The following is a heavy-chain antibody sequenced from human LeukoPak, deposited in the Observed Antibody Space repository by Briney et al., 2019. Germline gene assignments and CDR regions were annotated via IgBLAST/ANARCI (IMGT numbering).Heavy chain of an antibody. CDR3: AKGYYCDSSGYYDQTTPFDY. CDR1: GFTFSSYG. V-gene: IGHV3-23*01. J-gene: IGHJ4*02. CDR2: ISCSGGST. D-gene: IGHD3-22*01. Sequence: GGTLRLSCAASGFTFSSYGMSWVRQAPGKGLEWVSAISCSGGSTYYADSVRGRFTIPRDNSKNTLYRQMNSLRAEDTAAYYCAKGYYCDSSGYYDQTTPFDYWGQGTMVTVSS.